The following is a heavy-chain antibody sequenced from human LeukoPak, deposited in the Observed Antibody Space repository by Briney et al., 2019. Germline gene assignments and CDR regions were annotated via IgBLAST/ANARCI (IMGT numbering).Heavy chain of an antibody. D-gene: IGHD2-21*01. CDR3: VRCGNSCYDP. CDR2: ISTDGGGT. V-gene: IGHV3-64D*06. CDR1: GFTFNTYA. J-gene: IGHJ5*02. Sequence: PGGSLRLSCSASGFTFNTYAMHWVRQAPGKGLEYVSAISTDGGGTYYADSVKGRFTIFRDNSKNTLYLQMNSLRAEDTAVYYCVRCGNSCYDPWGQGTLVTVSS.